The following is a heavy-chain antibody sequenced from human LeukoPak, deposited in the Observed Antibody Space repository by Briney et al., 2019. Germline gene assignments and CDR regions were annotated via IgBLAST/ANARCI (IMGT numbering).Heavy chain of an antibody. CDR3: ARGSITIFGVAAPSFDY. D-gene: IGHD3-3*01. Sequence: AASVKVSCKASGYTFTSYYMHWVRQAPGQGLEWMGIINPSGGSTSYAQKFQGRVTMTRDTSTSTVYMELSSLRSEDTAVYYCARGSITIFGVAAPSFDYWGQGTLVTVSS. V-gene: IGHV1-46*01. CDR1: GYTFTSYY. J-gene: IGHJ4*02. CDR2: INPSGGST.